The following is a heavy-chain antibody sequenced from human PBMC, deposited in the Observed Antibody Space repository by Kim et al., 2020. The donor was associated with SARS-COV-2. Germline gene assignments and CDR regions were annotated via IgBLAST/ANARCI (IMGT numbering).Heavy chain of an antibody. Sequence: GESLNISCKGSGYSFTSYWIGWVRQMPGKGLEWMGIIYPGDSDTRYSPSFQGQVTISADKSISTAYLQWSSLKASDTAMYYCARRTTVTTSGWAYYYYGMDVWGQGTTVTVSS. D-gene: IGHD4-17*01. V-gene: IGHV5-51*01. CDR3: ARRTTVTTSGWAYYYYGMDV. J-gene: IGHJ6*02. CDR2: IYPGDSDT. CDR1: GYSFTSYW.